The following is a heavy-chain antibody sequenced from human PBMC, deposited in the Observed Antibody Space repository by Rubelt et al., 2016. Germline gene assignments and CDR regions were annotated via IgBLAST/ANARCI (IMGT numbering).Heavy chain of an antibody. CDR2: IYYSGGT. V-gene: IGHV4-39*01. CDR3: ARQPDYYGSGRRGLDY. J-gene: IGHJ4*02. CDR1: GGSISSSFYY. D-gene: IGHD3-10*01. Sequence: QLQLQESGPGLVKPSETLSLTCTVSGGSISSSFYYWGWIRQPPGKGLEWLGSIYYSGGTYYNPSLKSRVTLSVDTSKNQFSLKRSSVTAADTAVYYCARQPDYYGSGRRGLDYWGQGTLVTVSS.